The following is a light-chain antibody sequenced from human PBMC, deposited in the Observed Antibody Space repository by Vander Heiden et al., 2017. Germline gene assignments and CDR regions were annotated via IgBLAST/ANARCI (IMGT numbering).Light chain of an antibody. J-gene: IGKJ2*01. Sequence: ASVGDRITITCRASQSISSYLNWYQQKPGKAPKLLIYAASSLQSGVPSRFSGSGSGTDFTLTISSLQPEDFATYYCQQSDSTLYTFGQGTKVEIK. V-gene: IGKV1-39*01. CDR2: AAS. CDR3: QQSDSTLYT. CDR1: QSISSY.